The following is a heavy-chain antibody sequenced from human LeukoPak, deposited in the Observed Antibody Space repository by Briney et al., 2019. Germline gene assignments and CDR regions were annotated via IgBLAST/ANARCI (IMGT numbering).Heavy chain of an antibody. Sequence: GGSLRLSCMASGFTFSHYWMTWVRQAPGKGLEWVANINQDGSEKNYVDSVKGRFTISRDNAQNSLYLQMNSLRAEDTAVYYCAVNLPFDYWGQGTLVTVSS. CDR3: AVNLPFDY. J-gene: IGHJ4*02. CDR1: GFTFSHYW. V-gene: IGHV3-7*01. CDR2: INQDGSEK.